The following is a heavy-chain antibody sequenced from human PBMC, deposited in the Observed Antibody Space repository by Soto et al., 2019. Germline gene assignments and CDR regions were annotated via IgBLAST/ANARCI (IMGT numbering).Heavy chain of an antibody. Sequence: SDTLSLTCNISGGSISTYYWSWIRQSPGKGLEWIGYISYLGNTNYNPSLKSRVNISVDTPKNQFSLKLGSVTSADTAMYYCASDGGGRARINISGPGTMVTVSS. D-gene: IGHD3-16*01. CDR3: ASDGGGRARINI. CDR1: GGSISTYY. J-gene: IGHJ3*02. CDR2: ISYLGNT. V-gene: IGHV4-59*07.